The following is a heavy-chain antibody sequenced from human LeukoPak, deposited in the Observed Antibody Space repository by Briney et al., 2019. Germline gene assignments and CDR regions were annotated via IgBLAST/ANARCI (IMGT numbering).Heavy chain of an antibody. V-gene: IGHV3-21*01. J-gene: IGHJ4*02. CDR3: VRLLVYNSGGEAFDH. CDR2: ISSSSSYI. CDR1: GFTFSSYS. D-gene: IGHD1-20*01. Sequence: GGSLRLSCAASGFTFSSYSMNWVRQAPGKGLEWVSSISSSSSYIYSADSVKGRFTISRDNAKNSLYLQMNSLRAEDTAVYYCVRLLVYNSGGEAFDHWGQGTLVTVSS.